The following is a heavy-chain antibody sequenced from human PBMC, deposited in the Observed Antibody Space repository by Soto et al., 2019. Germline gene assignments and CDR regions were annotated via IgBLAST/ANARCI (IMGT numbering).Heavy chain of an antibody. Sequence: QVQLVQFGGEVKKPGASVTVSCKASGYSFTTYGITWVRQAPGQGLEWMGWISAYNGNTNYAQKLQGRVTMTIDTPTSTAYMELRSLRADDTAVYYGARYDYADLCHFDYWGQGTLVTVSS. J-gene: IGHJ4*02. CDR2: ISAYNGNT. V-gene: IGHV1-18*04. CDR3: ARYDYADLCHFDY. D-gene: IGHD4-17*01. CDR1: GYSFTTYG.